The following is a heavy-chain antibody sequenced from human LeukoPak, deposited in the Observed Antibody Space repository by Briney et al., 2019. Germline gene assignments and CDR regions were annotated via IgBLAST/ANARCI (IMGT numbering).Heavy chain of an antibody. Sequence: PSETLSLTCTVSGGSISSGSYYWSWIRQPPGKGLEWIGEINHSGSTNYNPSLKSRVTISVDTSKNQFSLKLSSVTAADTAVYYCASYSSSWSLSPAHFDYWGQGTLVTVSS. V-gene: IGHV4-39*07. J-gene: IGHJ4*02. CDR3: ASYSSSWSLSPAHFDY. D-gene: IGHD6-13*01. CDR2: INHSGST. CDR1: GGSISSGSYY.